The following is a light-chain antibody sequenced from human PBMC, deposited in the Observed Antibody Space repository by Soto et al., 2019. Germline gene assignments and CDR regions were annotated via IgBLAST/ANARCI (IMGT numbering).Light chain of an antibody. J-gene: IGKJ3*01. CDR2: AAS. Sequence: DIQMTQSPSSLSASVGDRVTTSCRASQGISNYLAWYQQKPGKAPRLLIYAASSLQSGVSFRFTGSGSGTDFTLTISSLQPEDVATYYCQNYNWPPFTFGPGTKVDLK. CDR1: QGISNY. CDR3: QNYNWPPFT. V-gene: IGKV1-27*01.